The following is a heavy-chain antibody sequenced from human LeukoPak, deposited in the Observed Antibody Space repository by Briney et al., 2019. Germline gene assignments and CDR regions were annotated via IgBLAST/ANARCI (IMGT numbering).Heavy chain of an antibody. CDR3: ARNQHWSRDI. CDR1: GFTFTNYN. D-gene: IGHD2-8*02. J-gene: IGHJ4*02. CDR2: ISGGSGTI. V-gene: IGHV3-48*01. Sequence: GGSLRLSCAASGFTFTNYNMNWVRQAPGKGLEWISYISGGSGTIYYADSVRGRFTVSRDNAKDSLWLQMNSLRVDDTAVYYCARNQHWSRDIWGQGILVTVSS.